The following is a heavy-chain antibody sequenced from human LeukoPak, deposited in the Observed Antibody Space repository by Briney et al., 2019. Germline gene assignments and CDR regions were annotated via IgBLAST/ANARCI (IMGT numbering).Heavy chain of an antibody. J-gene: IGHJ5*02. Sequence: ASVKVSCRASGYTFTSYGISWVRQAPGQGLEWMGWISAYNGNTNYAQKLQGRVTMTTDTSTSTAYMELRSLRSDDTAVYYCARVDTAMVAVDPWGQGTLVTVSS. CDR1: GYTFTSYG. V-gene: IGHV1-18*01. CDR3: ARVDTAMVAVDP. CDR2: ISAYNGNT. D-gene: IGHD5-18*01.